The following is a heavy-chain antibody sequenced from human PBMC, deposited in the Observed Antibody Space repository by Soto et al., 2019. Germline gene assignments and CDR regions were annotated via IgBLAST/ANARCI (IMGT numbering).Heavy chain of an antibody. CDR1: GGSITSGGYY. V-gene: IGHV4-31*03. Sequence: QVQLQESGPGLVKPSQTLSLTCTVSGGSITSGGYYWSWIRQHPEKGLEWIGYIYYSGSAYYNPSHKCRLIITVDTSKNQSSLKLSAVTAADTAVYYCAGGGSSQGDFVWFDPWGQATLVTVSS. CDR2: IYYSGSA. J-gene: IGHJ5*02. CDR3: AGGGSSQGDFVWFDP. D-gene: IGHD2-21*02.